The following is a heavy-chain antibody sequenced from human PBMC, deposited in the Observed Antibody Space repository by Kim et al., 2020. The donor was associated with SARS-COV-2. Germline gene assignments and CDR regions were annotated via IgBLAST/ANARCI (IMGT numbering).Heavy chain of an antibody. J-gene: IGHJ4*02. V-gene: IGHV3-74*01. D-gene: IGHD6-13*01. CDR1: GFTFSSYW. CDR3: ARAWGIAAAHLDY. CDR2: INSDGSST. Sequence: GGSLRLSCVASGFTFSSYWMHWVRQAPGKGLVWVSRINSDGSSTSYADSVKGRFTISRDNAKNTLYLQMNSLRAEETAVYYCARAWGIAAAHLDYWGQGTLVTVSS.